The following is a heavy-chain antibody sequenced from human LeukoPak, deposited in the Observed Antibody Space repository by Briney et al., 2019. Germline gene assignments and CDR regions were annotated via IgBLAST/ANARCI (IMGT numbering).Heavy chain of an antibody. CDR1: GGSISSSPDY. CDR2: IYYSGST. V-gene: IGHV4-39*07. Sequence: SETLSLTCAVSGGSISSSPDYWGWIRQPPGKGLEWIGSIYYSGSTYYNPSLESRVTMSVDTSKNQFSLKLSSVTAADTAMDSVGTVGSWHGSYFDYWGQGTLVTVSS. CDR3: GTVGSWHGSYFDY. J-gene: IGHJ4*02. D-gene: IGHD6-13*01.